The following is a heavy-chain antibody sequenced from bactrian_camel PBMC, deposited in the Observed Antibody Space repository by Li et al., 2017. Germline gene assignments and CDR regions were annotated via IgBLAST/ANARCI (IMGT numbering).Heavy chain of an antibody. CDR1: GSTSSRDC. Sequence: HVQLVESGGGSVQTGGSLRLSCVVSGSTSSRDCVAWFRQAPGKEREGVAAIASDGRTSYADSVKGRFSISKDSAKNTLYLQMNSLKPEDTAMYYCAADLSGGSWYWPVYAYQYLGQGTQVTVS. CDR2: IASDGRT. D-gene: IGHD6*01. J-gene: IGHJ4*01. CDR3: AADLSGGSWYWPVYAYQY. V-gene: IGHV3S53*01.